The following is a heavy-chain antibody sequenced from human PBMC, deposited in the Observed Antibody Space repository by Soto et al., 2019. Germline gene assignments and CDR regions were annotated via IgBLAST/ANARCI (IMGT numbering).Heavy chain of an antibody. V-gene: IGHV3-11*01. CDR3: ARPDYYDSSGYLDTRAFFDY. CDR1: GFTFSDYY. Sequence: PGGSLRLSCAASGFTFSDYYMSWIRQAPGKGLEWVSYISSSGSTIYYADSVKGRFTISRDNAKNSLYLQMNSLRAEDTAVYYCARPDYYDSSGYLDTRAFFDYWGQGTLVTVSS. D-gene: IGHD3-22*01. J-gene: IGHJ4*02. CDR2: ISSSGSTI.